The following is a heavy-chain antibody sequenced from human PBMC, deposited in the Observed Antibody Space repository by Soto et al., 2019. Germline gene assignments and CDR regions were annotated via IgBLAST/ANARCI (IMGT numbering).Heavy chain of an antibody. J-gene: IGHJ6*02. CDR3: AREGVAPYYYYGMDV. CDR1: GYTFTRSG. Sequence: QVQLVQSGAEVKKPGASVKVSCKASGYTFTRSGISWVRQAPGQGLEWMGWISTYNGDTNYAQTFQRRVTMTTDTSTSTVHMEVRSLRSEDTSVYYCAREGVAPYYYYGMDVLGHGTPVTVSS. CDR2: ISTYNGDT. D-gene: IGHD5-12*01. V-gene: IGHV1-18*01.